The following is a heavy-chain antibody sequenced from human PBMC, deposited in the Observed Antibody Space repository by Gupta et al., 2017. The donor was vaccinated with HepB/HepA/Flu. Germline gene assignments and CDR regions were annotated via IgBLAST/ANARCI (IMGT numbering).Heavy chain of an antibody. CDR1: GGPISSGDYY. V-gene: IGHV4-30-4*01. CDR2: IYYSGST. Sequence: QVQLQESGPGLVKPSQTLSLICTVSGGPISSGDYYWGWIRQPPGKGLDWIWYIYYSGSTYYNPSLKSRVTISVDTSNNQFSLKLSSVTAADTAVYYCARGLLLRLGAFDIWGQGTMVTVSS. D-gene: IGHD3-22*01. CDR3: ARGLLLRLGAFDI. J-gene: IGHJ3*02.